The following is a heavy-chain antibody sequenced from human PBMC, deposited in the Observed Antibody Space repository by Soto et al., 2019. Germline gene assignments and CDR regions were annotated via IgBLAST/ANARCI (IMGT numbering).Heavy chain of an antibody. J-gene: IGHJ4*02. Sequence: PSETLSLTCAVSGGSISSGGYSWSWIRQPPGKGLEWIGYIYHSGSTYYNPSLKSRVTISVDNAKNSLFLQMNSLRPEDTALYYCAKAIKWGGMTTIHYFDSWGQGTQVTVSS. V-gene: IGHV4-30-2*02. CDR1: GGSISSGGYS. CDR3: AKAIKWGGMTTIHYFDS. CDR2: IYHSGST. D-gene: IGHD4-17*01.